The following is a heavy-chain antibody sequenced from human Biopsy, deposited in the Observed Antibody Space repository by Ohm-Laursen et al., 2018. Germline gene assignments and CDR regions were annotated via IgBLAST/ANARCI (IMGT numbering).Heavy chain of an antibody. J-gene: IGHJ6*02. CDR2: IYYSGTT. CDR1: GGSISSYY. V-gene: IGHV4-59*01. D-gene: IGHD2-2*01. Sequence: SDTLSLTWTASGGSISSYYWNWIRQPPGKGLEWIGYIYYSGTTDYSPSLKSRVTISIDKSKNQFFLKLSSVTAEDTAVYYCARDKITYCTSTSCDYFGMDVWGQGTMVTVSS. CDR3: ARDKITYCTSTSCDYFGMDV.